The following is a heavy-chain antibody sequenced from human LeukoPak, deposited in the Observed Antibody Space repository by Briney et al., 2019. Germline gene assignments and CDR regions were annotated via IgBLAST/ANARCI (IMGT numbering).Heavy chain of an antibody. Sequence: GGSLRLSCAASGFSVSSNYMSWVRQAQGKGLEWVSVIYSGGSTDYADSVKGRFTFSRDNSKNTLFLQMNNMRADDTAVYYCAGSSALYSTGWTYWGQGTLVTVSS. V-gene: IGHV3-53*01. CDR3: AGSSALYSTGWTY. J-gene: IGHJ4*02. D-gene: IGHD6-19*01. CDR1: GFSVSSNY. CDR2: IYSGGST.